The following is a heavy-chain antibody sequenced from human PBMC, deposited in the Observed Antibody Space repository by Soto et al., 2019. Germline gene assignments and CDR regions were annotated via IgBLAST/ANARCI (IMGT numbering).Heavy chain of an antibody. J-gene: IGHJ6*02. CDR3: ARRGLIAVAGTFYYYYYGMDV. D-gene: IGHD6-19*01. Sequence: GGSLRLSCAASGFTFSSYWMSWVRQAPGKGLEWVANIKQDGSEKYYVDSVKGRFTISRDNAKNSLYLQMNSLRAEDTAVYYCARRGLIAVAGTFYYYYYGMDVWGQGTTVTVSS. CDR2: IKQDGSEK. CDR1: GFTFSSYW. V-gene: IGHV3-7*05.